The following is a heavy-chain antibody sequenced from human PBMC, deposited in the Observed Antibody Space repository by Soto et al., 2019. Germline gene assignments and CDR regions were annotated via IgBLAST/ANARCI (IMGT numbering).Heavy chain of an antibody. V-gene: IGHV6-1*01. D-gene: IGHD6-25*01. CDR3: ATNSPGYSSGCSNNNSVHYVIDA. CDR1: GDSVSSNSAA. J-gene: IGHJ6*02. Sequence: SQTLSLTCAISGDSVSSNSAAWNWIRQSPSRGLEWLGRTYYRSKWYNDYAVSVKSRITINPDTSKNQFSLQLNSVTPEDTAVYYLATNSPGYSSGCSNNNSVHYVIDAWGQGTPVTVSS. CDR2: TYYRSKWYN.